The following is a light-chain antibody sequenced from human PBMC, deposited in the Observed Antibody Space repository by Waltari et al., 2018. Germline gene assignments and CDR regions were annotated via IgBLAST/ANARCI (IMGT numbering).Light chain of an antibody. CDR3: NSYTGSSSWV. Sequence: QSALTQPASVSGSPGQSITISCTGTSSDVGFYNYVSWYQQHPGKAPKLIIYDVSERPSGLSYRFSGSKSGNTASLTISGLQAEDEADYYCNSYTGSSSWVFGGGTKLAVL. CDR2: DVS. V-gene: IGLV2-14*01. CDR1: SSDVGFYNY. J-gene: IGLJ3*02.